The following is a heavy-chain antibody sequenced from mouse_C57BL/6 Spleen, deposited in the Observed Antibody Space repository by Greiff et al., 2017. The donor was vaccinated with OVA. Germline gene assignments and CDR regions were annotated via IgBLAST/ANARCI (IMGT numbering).Heavy chain of an antibody. D-gene: IGHD2-3*01. CDR2: IDPSDSYT. Sequence: QVQLQQPGAELVMPGASVKLSCKASGYTFTSYWMHWVKQRPGQGLEWIGEIDPSDSYTNYNQKFKGKSTLTVDKSSSTAYMQLSSLTSEDSAVYYCARDRDGGFAYWGQGTLVTVSA. V-gene: IGHV1-69*01. CDR1: GYTFTSYW. CDR3: ARDRDGGFAY. J-gene: IGHJ3*01.